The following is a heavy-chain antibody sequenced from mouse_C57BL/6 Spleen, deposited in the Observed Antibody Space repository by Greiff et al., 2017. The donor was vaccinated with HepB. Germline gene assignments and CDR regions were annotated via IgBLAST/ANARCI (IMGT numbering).Heavy chain of an antibody. CDR3: ASTTADPKGYAMDY. V-gene: IGHV1-50*01. CDR2: IDPSDSYT. J-gene: IGHJ4*01. Sequence: QVQLQQSGAELVKPGASVKLSCKASGYTFTSYWMQWVKQRPGQGLEWIGEIDPSDSYTNYNQKFKGKATLTVDTSSSTAYMQLSSLTSEDSAVYYCASTTADPKGYAMDYWGQGTSVTVSS. D-gene: IGHD1-2*01. CDR1: GYTFTSYW.